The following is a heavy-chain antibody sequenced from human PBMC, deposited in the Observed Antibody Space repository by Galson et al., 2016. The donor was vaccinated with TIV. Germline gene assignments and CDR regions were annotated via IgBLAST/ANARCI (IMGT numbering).Heavy chain of an antibody. J-gene: IGHJ4*02. Sequence: SLRLSCAASGFSFEDYAMHWVRQTPGKGLEWVSVISWKSYYINYAGSVKGRFTMSRDNAKNSLYLRMNSLRPEDTAFYYCVKGDYHGSGGYCDYWGRGTLVTVSS. CDR3: VKGDYHGSGGYCDY. V-gene: IGHV3-9*01. D-gene: IGHD3-10*01. CDR2: ISWKSYYI. CDR1: GFSFEDYA.